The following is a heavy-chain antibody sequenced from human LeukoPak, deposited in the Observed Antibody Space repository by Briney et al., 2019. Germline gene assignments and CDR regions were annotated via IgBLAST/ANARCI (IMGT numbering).Heavy chain of an antibody. D-gene: IGHD3-10*01. V-gene: IGHV3-7*01. Sequence: GGSLRLSCAASGFTFSSYSMSWVRQAPGKGLEWVANIKPDGGEEYYVDSVKGRFTISRDNVKNSLHLQVNSLRAEDTAVYYCAKSYYGGWGQGTLVTVSS. J-gene: IGHJ4*02. CDR1: GFTFSSYS. CDR3: AKSYYGG. CDR2: IKPDGGEE.